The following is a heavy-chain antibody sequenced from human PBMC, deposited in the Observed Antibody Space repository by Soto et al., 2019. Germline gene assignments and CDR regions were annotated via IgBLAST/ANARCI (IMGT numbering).Heavy chain of an antibody. CDR3: VRGRILRLRFGDFDS. D-gene: IGHD5-12*01. CDR1: GGCFTFGGYY. J-gene: IGHJ4*02. CDR2: INHTGTT. Sequence: SETLSLPCTVYGGCFTFGGYYCSWIRQPPGKGLEWIGEINHTGTTKYNPSLESPVTISPDPPKNHSSPDLTSVAAAALALYYCVRGRILRLRFGDFDSWGQGTLVTV. V-gene: IGHV4-34*01.